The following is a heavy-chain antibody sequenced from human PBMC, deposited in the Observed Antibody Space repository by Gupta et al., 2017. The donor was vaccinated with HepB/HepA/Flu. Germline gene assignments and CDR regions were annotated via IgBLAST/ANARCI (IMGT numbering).Heavy chain of an antibody. J-gene: IGHJ3*02. Sequence: EVQLVESGGGLVQHGGARRLACTASGFIFSNSWMHWVRQAPEKGLEWVANIKQEGREKYYLDSVKGRFTISRDNAKKSLYLQMNSLRAEDTAVYYCARNSAGDIWGQGTMVTVSS. V-gene: IGHV3-7*01. CDR2: IKQEGREK. CDR3: ARNSAGDI. CDR1: GFIFSNSW. D-gene: IGHD2-21*01.